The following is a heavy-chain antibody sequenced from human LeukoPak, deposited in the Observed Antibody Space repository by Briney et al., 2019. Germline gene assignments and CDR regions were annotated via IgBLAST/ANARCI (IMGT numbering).Heavy chain of an antibody. CDR2: INTNTGNP. Sequence: GASVKVSCKASGYTFTSYAMTWVRQAPGQGLEYMGWINTNTGNPTYAQGFTGRFVLSLDTSVTTAYLQISSLKAEDTAMYYCARRTNYYDSSDYRNWFDPWGQGTLVTVSS. CDR3: ARRTNYYDSSDYRNWFDP. J-gene: IGHJ5*02. D-gene: IGHD3-22*01. V-gene: IGHV7-4-1*02. CDR1: GYTFTSYA.